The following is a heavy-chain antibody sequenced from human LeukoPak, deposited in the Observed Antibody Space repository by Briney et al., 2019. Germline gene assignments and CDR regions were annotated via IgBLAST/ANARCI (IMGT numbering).Heavy chain of an antibody. V-gene: IGHV4-34*01. D-gene: IGHD1-26*01. CDR1: GGSFSGYY. CDR3: ARTSYSGSYFGWGVGDY. Sequence: SETLSLTCAVYGGSFSGYYWSWIRQPPGKGLEWIGEINHSGSTNYNPSLKSRVTISVDTSKNQFSLKLSSVTAADTAVYYCARTSYSGSYFGWGVGDYWGQGTLVTVSS. J-gene: IGHJ4*02. CDR2: INHSGST.